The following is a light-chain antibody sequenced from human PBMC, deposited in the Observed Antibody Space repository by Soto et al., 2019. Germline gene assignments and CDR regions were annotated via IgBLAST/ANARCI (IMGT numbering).Light chain of an antibody. CDR1: SSDVGGYNY. Sequence: QSALTQPRSVSGSPGQSVTISCTGTSSDVGGYNYVSWYQQHPGKAPKLMIYDVSKRPSGVPDRFSGSKSGNTASLTISGLQAEYEADYYCCSYAGSYTFVVFGGGTKLTVL. CDR3: CSYAGSYTFVV. CDR2: DVS. V-gene: IGLV2-11*01. J-gene: IGLJ2*01.